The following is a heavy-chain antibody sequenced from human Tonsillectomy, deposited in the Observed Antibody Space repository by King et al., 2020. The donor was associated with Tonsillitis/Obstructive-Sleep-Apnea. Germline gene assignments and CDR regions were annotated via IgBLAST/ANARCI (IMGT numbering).Heavy chain of an antibody. Sequence: QLVQSGGGLVQPGGSLRLSCAASGFTFSSYWMSWVRQAPGKGLEWVANIKQDGSEKYYVDSVKGRFTISRDNAKNSLYLQMNSLRAEDTAVYYCARTTDGYDSSGYSPPGYFDYWGQGALVTVSS. CDR2: IKQDGSEK. V-gene: IGHV3-7*04. D-gene: IGHD3-22*01. J-gene: IGHJ4*02. CDR1: GFTFSSYW. CDR3: ARTTDGYDSSGYSPPGYFDY.